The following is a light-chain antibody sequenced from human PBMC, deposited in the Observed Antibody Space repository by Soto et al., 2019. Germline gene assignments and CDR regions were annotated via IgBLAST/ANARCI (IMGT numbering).Light chain of an antibody. J-gene: IGKJ4*01. Sequence: DIQMTQSPSTLSGSVGDSVTITCRASQTITTYLNWYRQKPGKAPKLLIYAASSLQSGVPSRFSGSGSETEFTLTISSLQPEDFATYFCQQIYSAPLTFGGGTKVDIK. CDR2: AAS. V-gene: IGKV1-39*01. CDR1: QTITTY. CDR3: QQIYSAPLT.